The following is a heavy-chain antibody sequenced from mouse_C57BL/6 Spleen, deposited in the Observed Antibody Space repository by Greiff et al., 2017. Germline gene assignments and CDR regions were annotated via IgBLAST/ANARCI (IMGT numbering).Heavy chain of an antibody. V-gene: IGHV1-15*01. Sequence: QVQLKESGAELVRPGASVTLSCKASGYTFTDYEMHWVKQTPVHGLEWIGAIDPETGGTAYNQKFKGKAILTADKSSSTAYIELRSLTSADSAVYYCTSTTVVATDYAMDYWGQGTSVTVSS. CDR1: GYTFTDYE. CDR2: IDPETGGT. D-gene: IGHD1-1*01. CDR3: TSTTVVATDYAMDY. J-gene: IGHJ4*01.